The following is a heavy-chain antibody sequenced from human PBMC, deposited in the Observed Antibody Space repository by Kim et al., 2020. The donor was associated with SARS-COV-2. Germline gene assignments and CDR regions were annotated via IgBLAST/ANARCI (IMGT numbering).Heavy chain of an antibody. J-gene: IGHJ4*02. Sequence: GGSLRLSCAASGFTFSSYWMSWVRQAPGKGLEWVANIKQDGSEKYYVDSVKGRFTISRDNAKNSLYLQMNSLRAEDTAVYYCARDRYYDFWSGYPTTSDYWGQGTLVTVSS. CDR1: GFTFSSYW. D-gene: IGHD3-3*01. V-gene: IGHV3-7*01. CDR2: IKQDGSEK. CDR3: ARDRYYDFWSGYPTTSDY.